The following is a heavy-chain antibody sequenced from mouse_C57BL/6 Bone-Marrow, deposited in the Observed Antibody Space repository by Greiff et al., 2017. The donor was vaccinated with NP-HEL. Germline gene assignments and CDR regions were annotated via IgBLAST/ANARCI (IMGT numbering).Heavy chain of an antibody. Sequence: VQLKESGPVLVKPGASVKMSCKASGYTFTDYYMNWVKQSHGKSLEWIGVINPYNGGTSYNQKFKGKATLTVAKSSSTAYMELNSLTSEDSAVYYCAKGAGDYDWFAYWGQGTLVTVSA. J-gene: IGHJ3*01. CDR1: GYTFTDYY. CDR2: INPYNGGT. D-gene: IGHD2-4*01. V-gene: IGHV1-19*01. CDR3: AKGAGDYDWFAY.